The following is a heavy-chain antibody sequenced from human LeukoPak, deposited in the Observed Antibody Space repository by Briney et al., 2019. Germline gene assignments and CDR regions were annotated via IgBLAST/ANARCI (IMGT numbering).Heavy chain of an antibody. CDR2: ISYDGNKQ. CDR1: GFIFSDYG. D-gene: IGHD3-16*02. J-gene: IGHJ4*02. V-gene: IGHV3-30*03. CDR3: VHEAYSYRYYRYGAFDF. Sequence: GGSLRLSCAASGFIFSDYGVHWVRQVPGKGLEGVALISYDGNKQYYGDSVKGRFTISRDNSKNTVFLQMDSLGPDDTAVYYCVHEAYSYRYYRYGAFDFWGQGTLATVSS.